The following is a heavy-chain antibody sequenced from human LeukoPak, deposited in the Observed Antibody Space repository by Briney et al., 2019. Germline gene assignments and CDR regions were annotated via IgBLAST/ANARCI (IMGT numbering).Heavy chain of an antibody. D-gene: IGHD2-21*01. Sequence: SETLSLTCTVSGGSIRSSDHYWAWIRQPPGKGLEWIASIYYSGTTYYNTSLKSRVTISVDTSKNRFSLKLNSVTAADTAVYFCARKSPRIGSNNWFDPWGQGTLVTVSS. CDR1: GGSIRSSDHY. J-gene: IGHJ5*02. V-gene: IGHV4-39*01. CDR3: ARKSPRIGSNNWFDP. CDR2: IYYSGTT.